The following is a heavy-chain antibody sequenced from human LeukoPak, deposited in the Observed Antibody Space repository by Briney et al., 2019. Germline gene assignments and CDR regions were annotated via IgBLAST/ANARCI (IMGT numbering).Heavy chain of an antibody. CDR1: GFTFSSYG. V-gene: IGHV3-30*18. CDR3: AKDWVAGTFDY. Sequence: GGSLRLSCAASGFTFSSYGMHWVRQAPGKGLEWVAGISYDGSNKYYADFVKGRFTISRDNSKNTRYLQMNRMRAEDTAVYYCAKDWVAGTFDYWGQGTLVTVS. CDR2: ISYDGSNK. D-gene: IGHD6-19*01. J-gene: IGHJ4*02.